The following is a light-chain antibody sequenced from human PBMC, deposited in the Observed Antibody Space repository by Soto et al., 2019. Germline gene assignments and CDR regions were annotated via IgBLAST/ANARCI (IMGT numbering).Light chain of an antibody. CDR1: STDVGADNY. CDR3: SSYVGNNNLV. CDR2: AVS. Sequence: QSVLTQPPSASGSPGQSVTISCTGTSTDVGADNYVSWYQQHPGKAPKLMIYAVSKRPSGVPDRFSGSKSGNTASLTVSGLQADEEADYYCSSYVGNNNLVFGGGTKLTVL. J-gene: IGLJ2*01. V-gene: IGLV2-8*01.